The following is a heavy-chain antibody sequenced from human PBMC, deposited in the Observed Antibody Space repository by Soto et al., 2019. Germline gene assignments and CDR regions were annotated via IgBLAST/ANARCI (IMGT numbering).Heavy chain of an antibody. Sequence: QITLKESGPTLVKPTQTLTLTCTFSGFSLSTSGVGVGWIRQPPGKALEWLAVIYWDDDKRYSPSLKSRITIAKDTSKNQVVLSMTNMDPVDTATYYCAHSSDSSPFDYWGQGTLVTVSS. V-gene: IGHV2-5*02. D-gene: IGHD6-13*01. CDR1: GFSLSTSGVG. J-gene: IGHJ4*02. CDR3: AHSSDSSPFDY. CDR2: IYWDDDK.